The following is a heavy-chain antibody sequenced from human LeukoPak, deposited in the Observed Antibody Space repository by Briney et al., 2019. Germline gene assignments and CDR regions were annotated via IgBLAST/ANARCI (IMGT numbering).Heavy chain of an antibody. Sequence: PSETLSLTCTVSGGSISSGGYYWSWIRQPPGKGLEWIGSIYYSGSTYYNPSLKSRVTISVDTSKNQFSLKLSSVTAADTAVYYCARNWPALNLIVVVPAAWGFDPWGQGTLVTVSS. V-gene: IGHV4-39*01. CDR3: ARNWPALNLIVVVPAAWGFDP. CDR2: IYYSGST. CDR1: GGSISSGGYY. J-gene: IGHJ5*02. D-gene: IGHD2-2*01.